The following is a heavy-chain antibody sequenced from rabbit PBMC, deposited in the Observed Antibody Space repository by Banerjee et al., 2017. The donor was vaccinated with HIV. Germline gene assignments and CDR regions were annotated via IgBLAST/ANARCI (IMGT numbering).Heavy chain of an antibody. V-gene: IGHV1S40*01. CDR1: GFSFSSSYW. J-gene: IGHJ4*01. CDR3: TRETIYASYDYAAFNL. D-gene: IGHD6-1*01. CDR2: IGTSSGNT. Sequence: QSLEESGGDLVKPGASLTLTCTASGFSFSSSYWISWVRQAPGKGLEWIAYIGTSSGNTYYASWAKGRFTISKTSSTTVTLQMTSLTAADTATYFCTRETIYASYDYAAFNLWGPGTLVTVS.